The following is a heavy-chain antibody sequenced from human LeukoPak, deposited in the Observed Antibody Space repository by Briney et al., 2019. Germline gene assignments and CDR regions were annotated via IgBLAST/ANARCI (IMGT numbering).Heavy chain of an antibody. D-gene: IGHD6-6*01. V-gene: IGHV3-48*01. CDR2: INLNSRTI. CDR1: GFTFSTYG. Sequence: TGGSLRLSCAASGFTFSTYGMNWVRQAPGKGLEWVSYINLNSRTIDYADSVRGRFTISRDNAKSSLYLQMNSLRAEDTAVYYCARGGAARPDYWGQGTWSPSSQ. J-gene: IGHJ4*02. CDR3: ARGGAARPDY.